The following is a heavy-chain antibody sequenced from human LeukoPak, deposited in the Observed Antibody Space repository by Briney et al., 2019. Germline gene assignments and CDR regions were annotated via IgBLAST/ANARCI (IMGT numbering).Heavy chain of an antibody. J-gene: IGHJ5*02. Sequence: GGSLRLSCAASGFTFSSYAMIWVRQAPGKGLEWVSIISSSGYSTFYADSVKGRFTFSRDNSKNPLSLQMSCLGADDTTVYYCAKVGTIETTEELNWFDPWGQGTLVTDSS. CDR1: GFTFSSYA. D-gene: IGHD4-11*01. CDR2: ISSSGYST. V-gene: IGHV3-23*01. CDR3: AKVGTIETTEELNWFDP.